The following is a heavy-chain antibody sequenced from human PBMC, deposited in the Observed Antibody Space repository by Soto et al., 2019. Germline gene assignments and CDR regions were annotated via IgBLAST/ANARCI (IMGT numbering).Heavy chain of an antibody. CDR3: AKDYDFWSGPDY. CDR2: ISYDGSNK. J-gene: IGHJ4*02. Sequence: QVQLVESGGGVVQPGRSLRLSCAASGFTFSSYGMHWVRQAPGKGLEWVAVISYDGSNKYYADSVKGRFTISRDNSKNTLYLQMNSLRAEDTAVYYCAKDYDFWSGPDYWGQGTLVTVSS. D-gene: IGHD3-3*01. V-gene: IGHV3-30*18. CDR1: GFTFSSYG.